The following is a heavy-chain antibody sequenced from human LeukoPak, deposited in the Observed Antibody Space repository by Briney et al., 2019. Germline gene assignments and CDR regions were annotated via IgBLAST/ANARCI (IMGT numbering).Heavy chain of an antibody. V-gene: IGHV1-69*04. J-gene: IGHJ4*02. D-gene: IGHD5-18*01. CDR3: AREVRSYGWGYFDY. Sequence: GASVKVSCKASGDTFRNYIISWVRQAPGQGLEWMGRIIPMLGITNYAQKFQGRVTITADKSTSTVYMELSSLGFEDTAFYYCAREVRSYGWGYFDYWGRGTLVTVSS. CDR1: GDTFRNYI. CDR2: IIPMLGIT.